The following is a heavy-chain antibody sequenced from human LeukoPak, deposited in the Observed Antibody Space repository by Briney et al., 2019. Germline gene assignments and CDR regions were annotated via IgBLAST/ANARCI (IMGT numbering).Heavy chain of an antibody. Sequence: SETLPPTCTVAGGSISSYYWRWIQQPAGKVLEWIGRIYTSGSTNYNPSLKSRVTMSVDTSKNHFSLKLSSVTAADTAVYYCARSYYGSGRHNWFDPWGQGTLVTVSS. J-gene: IGHJ5*02. CDR3: ARSYYGSGRHNWFDP. CDR2: IYTSGST. D-gene: IGHD3-10*01. V-gene: IGHV4-4*07. CDR1: GGSISSYY.